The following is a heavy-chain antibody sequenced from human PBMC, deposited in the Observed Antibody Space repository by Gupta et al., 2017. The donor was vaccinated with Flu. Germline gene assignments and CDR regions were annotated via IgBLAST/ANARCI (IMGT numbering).Heavy chain of an antibody. V-gene: IGHV3-11*05. CDR2: ISSSSSYT. D-gene: IGHD5-24*01. J-gene: IGHJ3*02. CDR1: GFTFGDRS. CDR3: ARVGDGYNEPVIDAFDI. Sequence: VQLVESVGGLVKPGGSLRLSCAGSGFTFGDRSLGWLRPDQGKGLEWVSYISSSSSYTNYADSVKGRFTISRDNAKNSLYLQMNSLRAEDTAVYYCARVGDGYNEPVIDAFDIWGQGTMVTVSS.